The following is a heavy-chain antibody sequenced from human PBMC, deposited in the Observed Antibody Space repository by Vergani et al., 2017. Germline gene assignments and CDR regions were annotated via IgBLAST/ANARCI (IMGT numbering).Heavy chain of an antibody. CDR3: ANSISPPQWLAPTNWFDP. J-gene: IGHJ5*02. D-gene: IGHD6-19*01. Sequence: QVQLVESGGGLVKPGGSLRLSCAASGFTFSDYYMSWIRQAPGKGLEWVSYISSSGSTIYYADSVKGRFTISRDNAKNSLYLQMNSLRAEDTAVYYCANSISPPQWLAPTNWFDPWGQGTLVTVSS. V-gene: IGHV3-11*01. CDR2: ISSSGSTI. CDR1: GFTFSDYY.